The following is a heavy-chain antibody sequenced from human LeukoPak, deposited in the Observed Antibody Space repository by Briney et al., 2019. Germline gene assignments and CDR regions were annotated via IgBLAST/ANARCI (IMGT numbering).Heavy chain of an antibody. J-gene: IGHJ2*01. Sequence: GGSLRLSCAASGISLSSLWMSWFRQAPGKGLEWVADIRQDGSDEHYVASVKGRFTISRDSTSLFLQMNSLRAEDTAIYYCAGGQGWHFDLWGRGTLITVSS. D-gene: IGHD2-15*01. V-gene: IGHV3-7*01. CDR2: IRQDGSDE. CDR1: GISLSSLW. CDR3: AGGQGWHFDL.